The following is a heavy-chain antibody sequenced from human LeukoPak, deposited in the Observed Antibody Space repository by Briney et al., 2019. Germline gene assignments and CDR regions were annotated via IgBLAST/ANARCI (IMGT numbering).Heavy chain of an antibody. CDR1: RGTLTSHT. CDR3: GLRIVVLTAMPGWFVP. J-gene: IGHJ5*02. D-gene: IGHD2-21*02. V-gene: IGHV1-69*01. Sequence: SVKVSCMHSRGTLTSHTISSVPQAPGQGLEWMGGIIPIFGTANYAQKFQGRVTITADEPTSTAYMELSSMRSEVWALHNCGLRIVVLTAMPGWFVPWGQGTLVTVSS. CDR2: IIPIFGTA.